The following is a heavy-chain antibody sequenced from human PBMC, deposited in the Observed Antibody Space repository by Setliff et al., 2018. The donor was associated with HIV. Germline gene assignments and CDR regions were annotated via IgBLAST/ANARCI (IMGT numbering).Heavy chain of an antibody. J-gene: IGHJ5*02. V-gene: IGHV1-2*06. D-gene: IGHD3-16*02. CDR1: GYTFTGYY. Sequence: ASVKVSCKASGYTFTGYYMHWVRQAPGRGLEWMGRINPNSGGTKYAQKFQGMVTMTRDTSANTGYLGVTGLRFEDTAVYYCARDRVPKRGHSYREPDFDPWGQGTLVTVSS. CDR3: ARDRVPKRGHSYREPDFDP. CDR2: INPNSGGT.